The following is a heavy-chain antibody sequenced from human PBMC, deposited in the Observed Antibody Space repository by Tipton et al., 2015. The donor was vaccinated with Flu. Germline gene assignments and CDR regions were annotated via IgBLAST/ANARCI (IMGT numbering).Heavy chain of an antibody. J-gene: IGHJ4*02. CDR3: ARDRGSGTFTFDD. V-gene: IGHV1-46*01. D-gene: IGHD3-10*01. CDR1: GYTFSIYN. CDR2: IYPSGGGT. Sequence: QSGAEVKKPGASVKISCKASGYTFSIYNIHWVRQAPGQGLEWMGIIYPSGGGTRYAQKFQGRVTVTRDKSTGTVYMELTSLRSEDTAVYYCARDRGSGTFTFDDWGQGTLVTVSS.